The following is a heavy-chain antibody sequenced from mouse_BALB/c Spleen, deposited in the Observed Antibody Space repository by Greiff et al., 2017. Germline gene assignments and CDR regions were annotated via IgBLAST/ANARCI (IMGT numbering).Heavy chain of an antibody. V-gene: IGHV1-69*02. CDR2: IDPSDSYT. Sequence: QVQLQQSGAELVKPGASVKLSCKASGYTFTSYWMHWVKQRPGQGLEWIGAIDPSDSYTNYKQKFKGKAPLTVDKSTSTAYMQLSSLTSEDSAVYYCAKLTGTNYYAMDYWGQGTSVTVSS. CDR1: GYTFTSYW. J-gene: IGHJ4*01. CDR3: AKLTGTNYYAMDY. D-gene: IGHD4-1*01.